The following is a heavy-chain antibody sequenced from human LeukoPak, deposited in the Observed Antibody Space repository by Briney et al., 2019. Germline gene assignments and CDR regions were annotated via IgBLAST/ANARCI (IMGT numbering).Heavy chain of an antibody. CDR3: ARYSGYGVNSPVGY. V-gene: IGHV3-7*01. J-gene: IGHJ4*02. CDR2: IKQDGSEK. CDR1: GFTFSSYW. D-gene: IGHD4-23*01. Sequence: PGGSLRLSCAASGFTFSSYWMSWVRQAPGKGLEWVANIKQDGSEKYYVDSVKGRFTISRDNAKNSLYLQMNSLRAEDTAVYYCARYSGYGVNSPVGYWGQGTLVTV.